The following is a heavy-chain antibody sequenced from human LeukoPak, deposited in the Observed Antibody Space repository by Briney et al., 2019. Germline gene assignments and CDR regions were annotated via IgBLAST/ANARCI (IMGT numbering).Heavy chain of an antibody. CDR3: AREAVGANPAWFDP. V-gene: IGHV4-4*07. CDR2: IYTSGST. D-gene: IGHD1-26*01. CDR1: GGSISSYY. Sequence: NPSETLSLTCTVSGGSISSYYWSWIRQPAGKGLEWIGRIYTSGSTNYNPSLKSRDTMPVDTSKNQFSLKLSSVTAADTAVYYCAREAVGANPAWFDPWGQGTLVTVSS. J-gene: IGHJ5*02.